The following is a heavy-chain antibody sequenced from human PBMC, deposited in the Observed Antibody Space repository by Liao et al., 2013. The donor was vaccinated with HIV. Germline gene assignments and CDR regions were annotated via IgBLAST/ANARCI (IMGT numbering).Heavy chain of an antibody. V-gene: IGHV4-4*07. CDR1: GGSISNYY. J-gene: IGHJ4*02. CDR2: IYTRGST. Sequence: QVQLQESGPGLVKPSETLSLTCTVSGGSISNYYWNWIRQPAGKGLEWIGRIYTRGSTNYNPSLKSRVTMSVDTSKNQVSLKLSSVTAADTAVYYCAREGYSYGSIYYFVLLGPGSPGHRLL. CDR3: AREGYSYGSIYYFVL. D-gene: IGHD5-18*01.